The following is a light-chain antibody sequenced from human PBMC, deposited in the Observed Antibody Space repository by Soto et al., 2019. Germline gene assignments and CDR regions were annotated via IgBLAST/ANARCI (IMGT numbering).Light chain of an antibody. J-gene: IGLJ2*01. CDR2: DVN. CDR3: ASYTTSSTVV. V-gene: IGLV2-11*01. CDR1: SSDVGGYDF. Sequence: QSVLTQPRSVSGSLGQSVTISCTGTSSDVGGYDFVSWYQQHPGKAPKVMIYDVNKWPSGVPDRFSGSKSGNTASLTISGLQAEDEADYFCASYTTSSTVVFGGGTQLTVL.